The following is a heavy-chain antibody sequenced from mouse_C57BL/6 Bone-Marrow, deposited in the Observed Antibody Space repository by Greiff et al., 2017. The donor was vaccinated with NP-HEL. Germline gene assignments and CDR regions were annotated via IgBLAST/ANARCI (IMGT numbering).Heavy chain of an antibody. V-gene: IGHV1-42*01. Sequence: EVQLQQSGPELVKPGASVKISCKASGYSFTGYYMNWVKQSPEKSLEWIGEINPSTGGTTYNQKFKAKATLTVDKSSSTAYMQLKSLTSEDSAVYYCARCGSSYRYFDVWGTGTTVTVSS. CDR1: GYSFTGYY. D-gene: IGHD1-1*01. CDR2: INPSTGGT. CDR3: ARCGSSYRYFDV. J-gene: IGHJ1*03.